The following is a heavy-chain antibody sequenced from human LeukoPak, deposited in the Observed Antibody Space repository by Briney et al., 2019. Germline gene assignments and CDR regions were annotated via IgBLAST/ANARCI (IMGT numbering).Heavy chain of an antibody. CDR3: ARRDYYFDY. V-gene: IGHV4-59*08. J-gene: IGHJ4*02. CDR1: GGSISSYY. Sequence: RSSETLSLTCTVSGGSISSYYWSWIRQPPGKGLEWIGYIYYSGSTNYNPSLKSRVTISVDTSKNQFPLKLSSVTAADTAVYYCARRDYYFDYWGQGTLVTVSS. CDR2: IYYSGST.